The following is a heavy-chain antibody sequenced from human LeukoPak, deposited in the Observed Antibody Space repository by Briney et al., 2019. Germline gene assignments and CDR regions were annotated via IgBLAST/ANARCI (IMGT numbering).Heavy chain of an antibody. CDR1: GFTFSSYA. Sequence: GGSLRLSCAASGFTFSSYAMSWVRQAPGKGLEWVSYISSSDTTHYADSVKGRFTISRDNAKNSLYLQMNSLRAEDTAVYYCARALAAAGTGYWGQGTLVTVSS. J-gene: IGHJ4*02. CDR3: ARALAAAGTGY. CDR2: ISSSDTT. V-gene: IGHV3-48*01. D-gene: IGHD6-13*01.